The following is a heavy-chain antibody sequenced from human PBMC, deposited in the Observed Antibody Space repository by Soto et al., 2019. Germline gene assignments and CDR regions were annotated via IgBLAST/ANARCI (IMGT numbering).Heavy chain of an antibody. D-gene: IGHD2-15*01. J-gene: IGHJ6*02. CDR2: ISSSSTGM. CDR3: TRAGRVTVVVGDLGYFYYGMHV. V-gene: IGHV3-48*02. Sequence: GGSLRLSCAASGFTFSSYSMKWVRQAPGKGLEWVSHISSSSTGMYYADSVKGLFIVSRDNAKNSLYLQMNNLRDEDTAVHYCTRAGRVTVVVGDLGYFYYGMHVWGRGTTVTVSS. CDR1: GFTFSSYS.